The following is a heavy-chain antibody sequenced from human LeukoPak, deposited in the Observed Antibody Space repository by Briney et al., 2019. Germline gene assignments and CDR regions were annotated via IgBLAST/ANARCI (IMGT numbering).Heavy chain of an antibody. CDR2: ISNGGTTI. Sequence: GGSLRLSCAASGFTFSDYYMSWIRQAPGKGLEWVSYISNGGTTIYYADSVKGRFTISRDNAKNSLYLQMNSLRAEDTAVYYCARVRCSGGSCYLLDYWGQGTLVTVSS. J-gene: IGHJ4*02. CDR3: ARVRCSGGSCYLLDY. V-gene: IGHV3-11*01. D-gene: IGHD2-15*01. CDR1: GFTFSDYY.